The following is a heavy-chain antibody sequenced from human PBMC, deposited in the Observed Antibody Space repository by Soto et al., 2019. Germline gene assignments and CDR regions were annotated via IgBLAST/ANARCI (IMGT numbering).Heavy chain of an antibody. CDR1: GYTFTSYS. D-gene: IGHD6-19*01. CDR3: ARGGEYNSGWYSFDN. J-gene: IGHJ4*02. V-gene: IGHV1-3*05. CDR2: IIPGNGNT. Sequence: QVQFVQSGAEEKKPGASVKVSCKASGYTFTSYSLHWVRQAPGQRLEWMGWIIPGNGNTRYSQNFQGRVTITRDTSASTAYMELSSLISEDTAVYYCARGGEYNSGWYSFDNGGQGTLVTVSS.